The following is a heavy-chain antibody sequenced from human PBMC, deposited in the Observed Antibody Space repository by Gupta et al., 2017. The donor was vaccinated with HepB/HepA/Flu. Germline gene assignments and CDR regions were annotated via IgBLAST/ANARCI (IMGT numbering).Heavy chain of an antibody. Sequence: EVPLVESGGGLVLPGGSLILSCAASGFTFRTCWRHWVRQVPGKGLVWVSRINSDGSSTSYADSVKGRFTISRDNAKNTLYLQMNSLRAEDTAVYDCAKGVHQLAQHWGQGTVVTVSS. J-gene: IGHJ1*01. CDR2: INSDGSST. V-gene: IGHV3-74*01. CDR1: GFTFRTCW. CDR3: AKGVHQLAQH. D-gene: IGHD1-1*01.